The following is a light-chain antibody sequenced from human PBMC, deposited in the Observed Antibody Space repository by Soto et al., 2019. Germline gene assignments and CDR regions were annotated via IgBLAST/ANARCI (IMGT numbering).Light chain of an antibody. CDR2: DVS. Sequence: QSALTQPDSVSGSPGQSITISCTGTSSDVGGYNYVSWYQQHPGKAPKLMMYDVSNRPSGVSNRFSGSKSGHTASLTISGLQAEDEAEYYCSSYTSSSTLLYVFGTGTKLTVL. V-gene: IGLV2-14*01. CDR1: SSDVGGYNY. J-gene: IGLJ1*01. CDR3: SSYTSSSTLLYV.